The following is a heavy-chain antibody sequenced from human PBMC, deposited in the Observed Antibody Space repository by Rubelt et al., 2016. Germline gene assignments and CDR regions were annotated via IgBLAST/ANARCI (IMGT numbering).Heavy chain of an antibody. CDR1: GFTFSSYW. V-gene: IGHV3-7*02. D-gene: IGHD2-2*01. CDR2: IKQDGSEK. J-gene: IGHJ1*01. CDR3: ARGSPAAPRPAEYFQH. Sequence: EVQLLESGGGLVKPGGSLRLSCAASGFTFSSYWMSWVRQAPGKGLEWVANIKQDGSEKYYVDSVKGRFTISRDNAKNSLYLQMNSLRAEDTAVYYCARGSPAAPRPAEYFQHWGQGTLVTVSS.